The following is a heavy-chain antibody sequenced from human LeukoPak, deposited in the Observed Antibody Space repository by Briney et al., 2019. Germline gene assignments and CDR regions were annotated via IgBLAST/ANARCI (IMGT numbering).Heavy chain of an antibody. D-gene: IGHD6-19*01. J-gene: IGHJ4*02. Sequence: PGGSLRLSCAASGFTFSSYAMSWVRQAPGKGLEWVSAISGSGGSTYYADSVKGRFTISRDNSKNTLYLQMGSLRAEDTAVYYCAREPIAVAGNGLDYWGQGTLVTVSS. CDR1: GFTFSSYA. CDR3: AREPIAVAGNGLDY. CDR2: ISGSGGST. V-gene: IGHV3-23*01.